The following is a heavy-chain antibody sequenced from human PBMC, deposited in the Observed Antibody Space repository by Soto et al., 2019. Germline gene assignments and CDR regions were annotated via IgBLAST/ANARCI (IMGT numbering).Heavy chain of an antibody. CDR3: ARDRGRSCIGGTCPFDY. D-gene: IGHD2-15*01. CDR2: IIPIFGTA. Sequence: VASVKVSCKASGGTFSSYSISWVRQAPGQGLEWMGGIIPIFGTANYAQKFQGRVTITADKSTSTAYMELSSLRSDDTAVYYCARDRGRSCIGGTCPFDYWGQGTLVTVSS. V-gene: IGHV1-69*06. CDR1: GGTFSSYS. J-gene: IGHJ4*02.